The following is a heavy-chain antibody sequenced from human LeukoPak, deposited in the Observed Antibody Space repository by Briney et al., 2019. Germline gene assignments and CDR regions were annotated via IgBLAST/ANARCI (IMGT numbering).Heavy chain of an antibody. V-gene: IGHV3-9*01. Sequence: PGGSLRLSCVGSGFSFSSFAMSWVRQAPGKGLEWVSGISWNSGSIGYADSVKGRFTISRDNAKNSLYLQMNSLRAEDTALYYCAKALGGYSYGSHFDYWGQGTLVTVSS. CDR1: GFSFSSFA. CDR3: AKALGGYSYGSHFDY. J-gene: IGHJ4*02. CDR2: ISWNSGSI. D-gene: IGHD5-18*01.